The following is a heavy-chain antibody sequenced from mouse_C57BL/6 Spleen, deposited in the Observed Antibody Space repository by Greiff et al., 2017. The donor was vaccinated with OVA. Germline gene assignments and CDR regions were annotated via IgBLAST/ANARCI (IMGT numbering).Heavy chain of an antibody. J-gene: IGHJ4*01. CDR2: INPNYGTP. Sequence: VQLQQSGPELVKPGASVKISCKASGYSFTDYNMNWVKQSNGKSLEWIGVINPNYGTPSYNQKFKGKATLTVDQSSSTAYMPLISLTSAVSSVYYFARACKNYAMDSWGPGPSVTVSS. CDR3: ARACKNYAMDS. V-gene: IGHV1-39*01. CDR1: GYSFTDYN.